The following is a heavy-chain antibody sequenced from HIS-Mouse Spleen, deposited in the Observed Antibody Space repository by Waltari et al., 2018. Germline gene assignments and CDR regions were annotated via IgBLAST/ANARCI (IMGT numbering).Heavy chain of an antibody. CDR1: GGSISSSSYY. D-gene: IGHD6-13*01. V-gene: IGHV4-39*07. Sequence: QLQLQESGPGLVKPSETLSLTCTVSGGSISSSSYYWGWIRQPPGKGLGWIGRFYYSGSTYYNRSRKSRVTRSVETSTNQFSLKLSSVTAADTAVYYCAREIPYSSSWYDWYFDLWGRGTLVTVSS. J-gene: IGHJ2*01. CDR2: FYYSGST. CDR3: AREIPYSSSWYDWYFDL.